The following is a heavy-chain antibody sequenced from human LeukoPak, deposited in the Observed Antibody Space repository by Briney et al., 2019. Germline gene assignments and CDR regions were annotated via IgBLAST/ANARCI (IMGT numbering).Heavy chain of an antibody. J-gene: IGHJ4*02. CDR2: IRPDGGQE. D-gene: IGHD6-19*01. CDR1: GFTFRNSW. Sequence: GGSLRLSCGASGFTFRNSWMTWVRQAPGKGLEWVANIRPDGGQEQYADSLEGRITISRDNVRNSLFLQLNSLRTEDTAVYFCATSSDWAFDHWGQGTLVTVSS. V-gene: IGHV3-7*01. CDR3: ATSSDWAFDH.